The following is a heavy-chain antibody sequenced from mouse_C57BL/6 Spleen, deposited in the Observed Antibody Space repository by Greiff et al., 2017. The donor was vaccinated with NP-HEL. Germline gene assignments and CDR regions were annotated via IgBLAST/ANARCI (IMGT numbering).Heavy chain of an antibody. Sequence: EVMLVESGGDLVKPGGSLKLSCAASGFTFSSYGMSWVRQTPDKRLEWVATISSGGSYTYYPDSVKGRFTISRDNAKNTLYLQMSSLKSEDTAMYYCARQNTKGYFDVWGTGTTVTVSS. CDR3: ARQNTKGYFDV. D-gene: IGHD1-3*01. V-gene: IGHV5-6*01. J-gene: IGHJ1*03. CDR1: GFTFSSYG. CDR2: ISSGGSYT.